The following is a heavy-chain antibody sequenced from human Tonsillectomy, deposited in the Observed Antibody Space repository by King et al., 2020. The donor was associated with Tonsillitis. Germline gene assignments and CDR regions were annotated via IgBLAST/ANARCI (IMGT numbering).Heavy chain of an antibody. CDR1: GFTFRTSW. CDR2: IDPYGTGI. CDR3: AIDLTGARDY. Sequence: VQLVESGGGLVQPGGYLRLSCAVPGFTFRTSWMHWVRQGPGKGLMWVSRIDPYGTGISYPDSVKGRFTISRDNAKNSLYLHMTSLRAEDTAVYYCAIDLTGARDYWGQGSLVTVSS. D-gene: IGHD7-27*01. J-gene: IGHJ4*02. V-gene: IGHV3-74*01.